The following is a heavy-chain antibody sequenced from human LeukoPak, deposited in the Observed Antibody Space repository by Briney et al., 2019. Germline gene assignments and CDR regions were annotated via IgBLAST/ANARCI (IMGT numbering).Heavy chain of an antibody. CDR2: INHSGST. CDR1: GGSFSGYY. Sequence: SETLSLTCAVHGGSFSGYYWSWIRQPPGKGLEWIGEINHSGSTNYNPSLKSRVTISVDTSKNQFSLKLSSVTAADTAVYYCARLLASGYAPYYYYYMDVWGKGTTVTVSS. J-gene: IGHJ6*03. V-gene: IGHV4-34*01. CDR3: ARLLASGYAPYYYYYMDV. D-gene: IGHD3-3*01.